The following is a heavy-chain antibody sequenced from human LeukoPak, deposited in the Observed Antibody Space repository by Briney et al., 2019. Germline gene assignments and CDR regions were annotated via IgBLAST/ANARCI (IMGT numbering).Heavy chain of an antibody. Sequence: SETLSLTCAVYGGSFSGYYWSWIRQPPGKGLEWIGEISHGGSTTYNSSLESRVALSVDTSKMQVSLKLSSLTAADTAVYFCARSLLWPTGTFDIWGQGTMVAVSS. CDR3: ARSLLWPTGTFDI. J-gene: IGHJ3*02. D-gene: IGHD2-8*02. V-gene: IGHV4-34*01. CDR2: ISHGGST. CDR1: GGSFSGYY.